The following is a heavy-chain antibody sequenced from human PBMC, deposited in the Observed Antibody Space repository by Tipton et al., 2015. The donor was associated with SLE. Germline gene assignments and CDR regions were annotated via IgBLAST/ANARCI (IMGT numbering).Heavy chain of an antibody. Sequence: SLRLSCAVSGFTFDDYAMHWVRQAPGKGLEWVSGISWNSGSIGYADSVKGRFTISRDNAKNALSLQMNSLRAEDTAVYYCVREGITLDYWGQGTLVTVSS. V-gene: IGHV3-9*01. CDR1: GFTFDDYA. CDR2: ISWNSGSI. CDR3: VREGITLDY. D-gene: IGHD3-10*01. J-gene: IGHJ4*02.